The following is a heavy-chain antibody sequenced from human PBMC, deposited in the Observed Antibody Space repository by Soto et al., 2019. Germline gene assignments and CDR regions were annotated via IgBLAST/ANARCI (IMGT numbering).Heavy chain of an antibody. CDR1: GLTFTSYW. V-gene: IGHV3-74*01. J-gene: IGHJ4*01. Sequence: EVQLEESGGVLVQSGGSLRLSCAASGLTFTSYWIHWVRQAPGKGLVWVSRIKGDGISINYADSVKGRFTISRDNARDTVFLQMHALRAEDTAVYYYARGALGSDYNVYWCHGILVTVSS. CDR3: ARGALGSDYNVY. CDR2: IKGDGISI. D-gene: IGHD3-10*01.